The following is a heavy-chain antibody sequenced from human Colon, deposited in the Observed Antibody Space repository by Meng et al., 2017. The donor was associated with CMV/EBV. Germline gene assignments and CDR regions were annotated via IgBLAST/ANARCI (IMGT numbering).Heavy chain of an antibody. CDR1: GFTFSSYG. V-gene: IGHV3-30*04. Sequence: LTRAASGFTFSSYGVHWVRQAPGKGLEWVAAISYDNGYSTYYADSVQGRFTISRDNSKNTLYLQMNSLRTEDTAVYYCARASSVAVIYYLGMDLWGQGTTVTVSS. J-gene: IGHJ6*02. D-gene: IGHD3-10*01. CDR3: ARASSVAVIYYLGMDL. CDR2: ISYDNGYST.